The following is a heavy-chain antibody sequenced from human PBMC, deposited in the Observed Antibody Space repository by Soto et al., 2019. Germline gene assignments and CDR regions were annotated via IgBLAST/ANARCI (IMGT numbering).Heavy chain of an antibody. Sequence: QVQMVQYGAEVKKPGSSVKVSCKASGGTFSSSASSWVRQAPGQGLERMGGIIRISGTANYAQKFQGRVTFTADESTSTAYMELSSLRSEDTAVYYCARSQGSSTSLEIYYYYYYGMDVWGQGTTVTVSS. V-gene: IGHV1-69*01. CDR1: GGTFSSSA. J-gene: IGHJ6*02. CDR2: IIRISGTA. CDR3: ARSQGSSTSLEIYYYYYYGMDV. D-gene: IGHD2-2*01.